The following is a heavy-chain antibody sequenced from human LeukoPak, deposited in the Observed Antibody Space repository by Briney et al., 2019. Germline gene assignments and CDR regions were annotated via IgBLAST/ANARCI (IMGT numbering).Heavy chain of an antibody. CDR3: ASLAAADPDY. J-gene: IGHJ4*02. CDR2: IIPIFGTA. D-gene: IGHD6-13*01. CDR1: GGTFSSYA. V-gene: IGHV1-69*13. Sequence: APVKVSCKASGGTFSSYAISWVRQAPGQGLEWMGGIIPIFGTANYAQKFQGRVTITADESTSTAYMELSSLRSEDTAVYYCASLAAADPDYWGQGTLVTVSS.